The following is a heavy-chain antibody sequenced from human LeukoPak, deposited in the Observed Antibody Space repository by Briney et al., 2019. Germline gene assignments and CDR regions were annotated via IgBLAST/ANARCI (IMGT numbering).Heavy chain of an antibody. CDR2: IFTSGNT. V-gene: IGHV4-4*07. J-gene: IGHJ3*02. D-gene: IGHD2-15*01. CDR1: GGSISRYY. CDR3: ARDTLMPTXNXXGXXFXXXXXI. Sequence: SETLSLTCTVSGGSISRYYWSWIRQPAGRGLEWIGRIFTSGNTNYNPSLKSRVIMSVDTSKNQFSLKLTSVTAADTAVYFCARDTLMPTXNXXGXXFXXXXXIWXXXTXVTVSS.